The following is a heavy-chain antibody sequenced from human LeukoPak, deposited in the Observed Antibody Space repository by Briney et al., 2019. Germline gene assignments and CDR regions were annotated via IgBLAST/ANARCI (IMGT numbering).Heavy chain of an antibody. V-gene: IGHV3-74*01. CDR2: INSDGSST. D-gene: IGHD2-8*01. Sequence: GGSLRLSCAASGFTFSSYWMHWVRQAPGKGLVWVSRINSDGSSTSYADSVKGRFTISRDNAKNTLYLQMNSLRAEDTAVYYCARGVTMVYAIGLMDVWGKGTRSPSP. CDR3: ARGVTMVYAIGLMDV. J-gene: IGHJ6*03. CDR1: GFTFSSYW.